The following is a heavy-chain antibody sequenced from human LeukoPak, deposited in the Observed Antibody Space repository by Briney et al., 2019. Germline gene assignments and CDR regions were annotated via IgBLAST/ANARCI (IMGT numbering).Heavy chain of an antibody. V-gene: IGHV4-39*01. J-gene: IGHJ3*02. D-gene: IGHD5-18*01. CDR3: ARHQKQLWFLAFDI. CDR2: IYYSGST. CDR1: GGSISSSSYY. Sequence: SETLSLTCTVSGGSISSSSYYWGWIRQPPGKGLEWIGSIYYSGSTYYNPSLKSRVTISGDTTKNHFSLKLSSVTAADTAVYYCARHQKQLWFLAFDIWGQGTMVTVSS.